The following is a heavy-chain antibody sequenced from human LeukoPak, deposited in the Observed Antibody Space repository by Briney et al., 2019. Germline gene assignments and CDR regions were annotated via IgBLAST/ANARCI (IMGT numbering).Heavy chain of an antibody. Sequence: SETLSLTCIVSGGSVSNSDFYWGWIRQSPGRGLEWIGNISYSGKTFYNPSLKTRVTISADTTQNQLSPRLTSVTAADTAVYFCAMNDFWSGYYAHWGQGILVTVSS. CDR2: ISYSGKT. CDR3: AMNDFWSGYYAH. J-gene: IGHJ4*02. CDR1: GGSVSNSDFY. V-gene: IGHV4-39*01. D-gene: IGHD3-3*01.